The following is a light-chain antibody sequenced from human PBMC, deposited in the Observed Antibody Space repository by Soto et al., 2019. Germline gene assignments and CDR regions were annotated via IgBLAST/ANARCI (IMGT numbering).Light chain of an antibody. CDR3: QQSYSTPYT. CDR1: QSISSY. V-gene: IGKV1-39*01. Sequence: DIPMTQSPSSLSASVGDRVTITFRASQSISSYLNWYQQKPGKAPKLLIYAASRLQSGVPSRFSGSGSGTDFTLTISSLQPEDFAAYYSQQSYSTPYTFGQGTKLEIK. CDR2: AAS. J-gene: IGKJ2*01.